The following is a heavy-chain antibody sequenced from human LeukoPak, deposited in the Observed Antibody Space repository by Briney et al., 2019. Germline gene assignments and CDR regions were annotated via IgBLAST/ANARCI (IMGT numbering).Heavy chain of an antibody. CDR1: GGSISSHY. V-gene: IGHV4-59*11. D-gene: IGHD5-12*01. CDR2: IYYSGST. CDR3: ARGFDSKSTYFDY. J-gene: IGHJ4*02. Sequence: SETLSLTCTVSGGSISSHYWSWIRQPPGKGLEWIGYIYYSGSTNYNPSLKSRVTISLDTSKNQFSLKLRSVTAADTAVYYCARGFDSKSTYFDYWGQGTLVTVSS.